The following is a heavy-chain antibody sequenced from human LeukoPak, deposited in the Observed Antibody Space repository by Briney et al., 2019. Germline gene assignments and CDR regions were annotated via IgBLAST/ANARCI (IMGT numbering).Heavy chain of an antibody. D-gene: IGHD4-23*01. CDR1: GGTFSSYA. Sequence: ASVKVSCKASGGTFSSYAISWVRQAPGQGLEWMGGIIPIFGTANYAQKFQGRVTITADESTSTAYMELSSLRSEDTAVYFCARGLVRSDGWFDPWGQGTLVTVSS. CDR2: IIPIFGTA. J-gene: IGHJ5*02. V-gene: IGHV1-69*13. CDR3: ARGLVRSDGWFDP.